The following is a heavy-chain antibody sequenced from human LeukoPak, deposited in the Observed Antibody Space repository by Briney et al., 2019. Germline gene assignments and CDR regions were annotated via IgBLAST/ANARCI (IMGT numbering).Heavy chain of an antibody. D-gene: IGHD3-16*01. V-gene: IGHV3-7*03. Sequence: GGSLRLSCAASGFTFSTYWMSWVRQAPGKGLEWVASINHNGNVNYYVDSVKGRFTITRDNAKNSLYLQMSNLRAEDTAVYFCARGGGLDVWGQGATVTVSS. J-gene: IGHJ6*02. CDR1: GFTFSTYW. CDR3: ARGGGLDV. CDR2: INHNGNVN.